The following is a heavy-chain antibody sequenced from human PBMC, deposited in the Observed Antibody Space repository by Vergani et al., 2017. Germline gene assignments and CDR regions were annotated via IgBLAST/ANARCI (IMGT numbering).Heavy chain of an antibody. CDR1: GFTFSSYA. V-gene: IGHV3-66*01. J-gene: IGHJ3*02. CDR3: ASPLGAFDI. D-gene: IGHD7-27*01. CDR2: IYSGGST. Sequence: EVQLVESGGGLVQPGGSLRLSCSASGFTFSSYAMHWVRQAPGKGLEWVSVIYSGGSTYYADSVKGRFTISRDNSKNTLYLQMNSLRAEDTAVYYCASPLGAFDIWGQGTMVTVSS.